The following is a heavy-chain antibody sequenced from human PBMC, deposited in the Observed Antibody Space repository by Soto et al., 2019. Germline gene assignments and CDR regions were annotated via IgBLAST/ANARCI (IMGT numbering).Heavy chain of an antibody. CDR3: ARERWVTTLTFDK. Sequence: QVQFVQSGAEVKKPGASVKVSCKASGYTFADYAIHWVRQAPGQSIEWMGWINAGNGDTKYSQKFQGRVTLTTDTSASTAYMDINSLTTNDTAVYYCARERWVTTLTFDKWGQGTLVIVSS. CDR2: INAGNGDT. V-gene: IGHV1-3*01. D-gene: IGHD4-17*01. J-gene: IGHJ4*02. CDR1: GYTFADYA.